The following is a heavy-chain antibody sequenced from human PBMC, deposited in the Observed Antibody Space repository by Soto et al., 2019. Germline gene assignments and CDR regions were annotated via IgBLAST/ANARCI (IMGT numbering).Heavy chain of an antibody. CDR1: GFTFSSYS. CDR2: ISSSSSTI. CDR3: ARVFKYYYDSSGPLNAFDI. D-gene: IGHD3-22*01. Sequence: GGSLRLSCAASGFTFSSYSMNWVRQAPGKGLEWVSYISSSSSTIYYADSVKGRFTISRDNAKNSLYLQMNSLRDEDTAVYYCARVFKYYYDSSGPLNAFDIWGQGTMVTVSS. V-gene: IGHV3-48*02. J-gene: IGHJ3*02.